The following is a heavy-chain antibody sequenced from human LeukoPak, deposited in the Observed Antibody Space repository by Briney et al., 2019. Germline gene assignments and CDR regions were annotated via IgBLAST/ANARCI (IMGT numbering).Heavy chain of an antibody. J-gene: IGHJ5*02. Sequence: SETLSLTCTVSGSSISASYWSWIRQPPGKGLEWIGYIYYSGSTNYNPSLKSRVTISVDTSKNQFSLKLSSVTAADTAVYYCARSDSSGYNWFDPWGQGTLVTVSS. CDR2: IYYSGST. CDR1: GSSISASY. D-gene: IGHD3-22*01. V-gene: IGHV4-59*08. CDR3: ARSDSSGYNWFDP.